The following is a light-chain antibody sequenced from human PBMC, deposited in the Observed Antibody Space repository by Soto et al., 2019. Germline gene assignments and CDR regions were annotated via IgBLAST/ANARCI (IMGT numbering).Light chain of an antibody. Sequence: IPMTQSPSTLSASIGDTVTITCRASQSINRWVAWYQHKPGEAPKLLIYDASSLESGVPSRFSGTGSGTEFTLIISSLQPDDFATYYWQQYGSYWTFGQGTKVEIK. CDR1: QSINRW. J-gene: IGKJ1*01. CDR3: QQYGSYWT. V-gene: IGKV1-5*01. CDR2: DAS.